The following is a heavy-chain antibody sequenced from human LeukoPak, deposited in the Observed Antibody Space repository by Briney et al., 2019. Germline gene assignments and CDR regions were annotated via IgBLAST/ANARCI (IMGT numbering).Heavy chain of an antibody. CDR2: MNPNSGNT. V-gene: IGHV1-8*01. J-gene: IGHJ5*02. CDR1: GYTFTSYD. Sequence: ASVKVSCKASGYTFTSYDINWVRQATGQGLEWMGWMNPNSGNTGYAQKFQGRVTMTRNTSISTAYMELSSLRSEDTAVYYCARGPIAVAGMMRWFDPWGQGTLVTVSS. D-gene: IGHD6-19*01. CDR3: ARGPIAVAGMMRWFDP.